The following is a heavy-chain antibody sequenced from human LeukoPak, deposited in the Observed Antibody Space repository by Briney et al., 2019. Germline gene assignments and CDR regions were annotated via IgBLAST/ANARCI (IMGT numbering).Heavy chain of an antibody. V-gene: IGHV3-53*01. Sequence: GGSLILSCAASGFTVSSNYMSWVRQAPGKGLEWVSVIYSGGSTYYADSVKGRFTISRDNSKNTLYLQMNSLRAEDTAAYYCARDAYSSGWYSDYWGQGTLVTVSS. CDR1: GFTVSSNY. D-gene: IGHD6-19*01. CDR3: ARDAYSSGWYSDY. J-gene: IGHJ4*02. CDR2: IYSGGST.